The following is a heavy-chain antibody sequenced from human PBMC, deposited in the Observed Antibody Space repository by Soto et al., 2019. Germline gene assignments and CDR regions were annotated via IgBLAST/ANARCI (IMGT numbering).Heavy chain of an antibody. CDR3: TTDSYSTMIVVRFDY. CDR1: GGSISSGGYS. D-gene: IGHD3-22*01. V-gene: IGHV4-30-2*01. CDR2: IYHSGST. J-gene: IGHJ4*01. Sequence: SETLSLTCAVSGGSISSGGYSWSWIRQPPGKGLEWIGYIYHSGSTHYNPSLKSRVTISVDRSKNQFSLKLSSVTAEDTGIYYCTTDSYSTMIVVRFDYWGHGTLVTVSS.